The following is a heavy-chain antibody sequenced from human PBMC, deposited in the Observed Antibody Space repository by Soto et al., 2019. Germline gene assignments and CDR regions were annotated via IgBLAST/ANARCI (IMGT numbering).Heavy chain of an antibody. J-gene: IGHJ6*02. V-gene: IGHV1-18*01. CDR2: ITTYNGNT. Sequence: QVQLVQSGVEVREPGASVKVSCKAVRYIFTNYGVSWVRQAPGQGLEWMGWITTYNGNTEYAQKFQGRVTMTTVASTSTDYMELGIWRSDDTAFCSCPQALTGRGRDVCGQGTTVTVSS. CDR3: PQALTGRGRDV. D-gene: IGHD3-9*01. CDR1: RYIFTNYG.